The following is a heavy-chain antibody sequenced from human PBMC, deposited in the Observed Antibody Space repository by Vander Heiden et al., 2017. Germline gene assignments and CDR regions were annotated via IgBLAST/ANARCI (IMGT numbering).Heavy chain of an antibody. CDR1: GFTVSSNY. CDR3: ARGRCYGVGSQSHFDD. V-gene: IGHV3-53*01. D-gene: IGHD3-3*01. Sequence: EVQLVESGGGLIQPGGSLRVPCAASGFTVSSNYMGWVRQAPGKGLEGVSVTYTGGSPYSADAGNCRFTISRDNSKNTRDLKRNSVGAKELAVYYCARGRCYGVGSQSHFDDWGQGTMVTVSS. CDR2: TYTGGSP. J-gene: IGHJ4*02.